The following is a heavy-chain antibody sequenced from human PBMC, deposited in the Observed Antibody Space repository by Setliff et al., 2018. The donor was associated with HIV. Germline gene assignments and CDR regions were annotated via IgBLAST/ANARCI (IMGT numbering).Heavy chain of an antibody. CDR1: GFTFSSYR. CDR2: ISDDGNNT. V-gene: IGHV3-30-3*01. CDR3: ANSAF. J-gene: IGHJ6*02. Sequence: PGGSLRLSCAASGFTFSSYRIHWVRQAPGKGLECVAVISDDGNNTYYADSVKGRFTISRDNSKNTLYLQMNSLRAEDTAVYYCANSAFRGQGTTVTVSS. D-gene: IGHD3-16*01.